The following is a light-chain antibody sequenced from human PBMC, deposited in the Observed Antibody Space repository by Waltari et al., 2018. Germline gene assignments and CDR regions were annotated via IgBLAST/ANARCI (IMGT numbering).Light chain of an antibody. J-gene: IGKJ2*01. Sequence: DIQLTQSPSFLSASVGDRVTITCRASQGISSYLAWYQQKPGKAPKLLIYAASTLQSGVPSRFSGSGSGTEFTLTISSLQPEDFATYYCQQLNSYLSYTFGQGTKLEIK. CDR3: QQLNSYLSYT. V-gene: IGKV1-9*01. CDR2: AAS. CDR1: QGISSY.